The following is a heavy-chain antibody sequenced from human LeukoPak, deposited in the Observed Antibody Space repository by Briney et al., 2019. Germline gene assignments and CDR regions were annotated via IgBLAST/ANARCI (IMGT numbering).Heavy chain of an antibody. D-gene: IGHD1-1*01. CDR1: GFTVRNNY. CDR2: IYSGGST. CDR3: AKDRGWYNDC. Sequence: GGSLRLSCAASGFTVRNNYMSWVRQAPGKGLEGVSVIYSGGSTYYADSVKGRFTISRDNSENTLSLQMNSLRAEDTAVYFCAKDRGWYNDCWGQGTLVTVSS. V-gene: IGHV3-53*01. J-gene: IGHJ4*02.